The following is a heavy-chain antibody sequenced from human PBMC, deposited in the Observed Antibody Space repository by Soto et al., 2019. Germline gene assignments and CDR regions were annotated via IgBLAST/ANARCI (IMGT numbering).Heavy chain of an antibody. V-gene: IGHV1-2*02. CDR1: GSTFSDYY. Sequence: QVPRVQSGAEVRKPGASVKVSCKASGSTFSDYYIHWVRQAPGQGLEWMGWINPSSGGTKYAPKFQGGVTMTRDTSITTAYMELSRLRSGDTAVYYCAREPATAKPEGVDFWGQGTLVTVSS. D-gene: IGHD1-1*01. CDR2: INPSSGGT. CDR3: AREPATAKPEGVDF. J-gene: IGHJ4*02.